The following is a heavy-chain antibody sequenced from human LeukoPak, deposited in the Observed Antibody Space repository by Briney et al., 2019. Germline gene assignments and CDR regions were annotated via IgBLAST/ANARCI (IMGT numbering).Heavy chain of an antibody. CDR3: ARGVTRYCSSTSCYYFDY. V-gene: IGHV3-33*01. Sequence: LTGGSLRLSCAASGFTFSSYGMHWVRQAPGKGPEWVAVIWYDGSNKYYADSVKGRFTISRDNSKNTLYLQMNSLRAEDTAVYYCARGVTRYCSSTSCYYFDYWGQGTLVTVSS. D-gene: IGHD2-2*01. J-gene: IGHJ4*02. CDR2: IWYDGSNK. CDR1: GFTFSSYG.